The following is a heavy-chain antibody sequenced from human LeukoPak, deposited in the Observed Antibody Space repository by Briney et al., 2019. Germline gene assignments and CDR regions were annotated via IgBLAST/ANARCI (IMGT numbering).Heavy chain of an antibody. Sequence: SETLSLTCAVYGGSFSGYYWSWIRQPPGKGLEWIGYIYYSGSTNYNPSLKSRVTISVDTSKNQFSLKLSSVTAADTAVYYCARASMGSTRFDYWGQGTLVTVSS. CDR3: ARASMGSTRFDY. CDR1: GGSFSGYY. V-gene: IGHV4-59*08. CDR2: IYYSGST. D-gene: IGHD2-8*01. J-gene: IGHJ4*02.